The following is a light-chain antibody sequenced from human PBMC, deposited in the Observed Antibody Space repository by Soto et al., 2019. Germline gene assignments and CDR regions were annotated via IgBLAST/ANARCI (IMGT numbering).Light chain of an antibody. V-gene: IGKV3-15*01. J-gene: IGKJ3*01. CDR1: QSVRTN. Sequence: EIVMTQSPATLSVSPGERATLSCRASQSVRTNLAWYQQKPGQAPRLLIYGASTRAPGTPDRFSGSGSGTEFTLTISSLQSEDFAVYFCQQYYDCPPDVTFGPGTKVDIK. CDR2: GAS. CDR3: QQYYDCPPDVT.